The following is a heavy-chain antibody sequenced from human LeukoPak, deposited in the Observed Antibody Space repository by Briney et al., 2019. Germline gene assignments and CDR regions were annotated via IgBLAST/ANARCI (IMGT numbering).Heavy chain of an antibody. J-gene: IGHJ6*02. CDR1: GYTFTSYD. CDR3: ARDNYPNGMDV. D-gene: IGHD4-11*01. Sequence: GASVKVSCKASGYTFTSYDINWVRQATGQGLEWMGWMNPNSGNTGCAQKFQGRVTMTRSTSINTAYLELSSLGSDDTAVYFCARDNYPNGMDVWGQGTTVTVSS. CDR2: MNPNSGNT. V-gene: IGHV1-8*01.